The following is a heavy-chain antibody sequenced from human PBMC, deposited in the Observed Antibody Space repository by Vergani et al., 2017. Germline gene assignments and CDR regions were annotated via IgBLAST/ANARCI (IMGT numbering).Heavy chain of an antibody. V-gene: IGHV3-48*03. CDR3: ARDQYYDSSGYYTYYYYGMDV. J-gene: IGHJ6*02. CDR2: ISSSGSTI. D-gene: IGHD3-22*01. Sequence: EVQLVESGGGLVQPGGSLRLSCAASGFTFSSYEMNWVRQAPGKGLEWVSYISSSGSTIYYADSVKGRFTISRDNAKNSLYLQMNSLRAEDTAVYYCARDQYYDSSGYYTYYYYGMDVWGQGP. CDR1: GFTFSSYE.